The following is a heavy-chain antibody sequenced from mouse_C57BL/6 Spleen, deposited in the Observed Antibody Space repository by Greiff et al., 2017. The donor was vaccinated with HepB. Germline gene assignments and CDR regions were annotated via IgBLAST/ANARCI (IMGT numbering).Heavy chain of an antibody. D-gene: IGHD1-1*01. CDR2: IDPETGGT. Sequence: VQLQASGAELVRPGASVTLSCKASGYTFTDYEMHWVKQTPVHGLEWIGAIDPETGGTAYNQKFKGKAILTADKSSSTAYMELRSLTYEDSSVYYCILLRYYAMDYWGQVTSVTVSS. J-gene: IGHJ4*01. CDR1: GYTFTDYE. V-gene: IGHV1-15*01. CDR3: ILLRYYAMDY.